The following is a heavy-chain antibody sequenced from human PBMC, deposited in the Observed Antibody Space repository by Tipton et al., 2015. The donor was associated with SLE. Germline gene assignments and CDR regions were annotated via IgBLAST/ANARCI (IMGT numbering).Heavy chain of an antibody. Sequence: QSGAEVKKPGASVKVSCKASGYTFTSYGISWVRQAPGQGLEWMGWISAYNGNTNYAQKLQGRATMTTDTSTSTAYMELRSLRSDDTAVYYCARDAGITMVQGVILSNAFDIWGQGTMVTVSS. D-gene: IGHD3-10*01. V-gene: IGHV1-18*01. CDR1: GYTFTSYG. CDR2: ISAYNGNT. J-gene: IGHJ3*02. CDR3: ARDAGITMVQGVILSNAFDI.